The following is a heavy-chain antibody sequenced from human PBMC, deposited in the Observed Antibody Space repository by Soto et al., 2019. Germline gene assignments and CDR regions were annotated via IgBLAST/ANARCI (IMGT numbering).Heavy chain of an antibody. CDR3: TTELSWALPVGGY. J-gene: IGHJ4*02. CDR1: GYTLTSYG. Sequence: ASVKVSCKASGYTLTSYGINWVLQATGQGLEWMGWMNPNSGNTGYAQKFQGRVTMTRNTSISTAYMELSSLKTEDTAVYYCTTELSWALPVGGYWGRGTLVTVSS. D-gene: IGHD3-16*02. V-gene: IGHV1-8*01. CDR2: MNPNSGNT.